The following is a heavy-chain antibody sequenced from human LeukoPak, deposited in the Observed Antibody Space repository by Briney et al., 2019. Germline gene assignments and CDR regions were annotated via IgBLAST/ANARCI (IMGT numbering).Heavy chain of an antibody. Sequence: GGSLRLSCAASGFTFRNYAMNWVRQAPGKGLEWVSSISSSSSYIYYADSVKGRFTISGDNAKNSLYLQMNSLRAEDTAVYYCARGHVETDAFDIWGQGTMVTVSS. D-gene: IGHD5-24*01. CDR1: GFTFRNYA. CDR2: ISSSSSYI. J-gene: IGHJ3*02. V-gene: IGHV3-21*01. CDR3: ARGHVETDAFDI.